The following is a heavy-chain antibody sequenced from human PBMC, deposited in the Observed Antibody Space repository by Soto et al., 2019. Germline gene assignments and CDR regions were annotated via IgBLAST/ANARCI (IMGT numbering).Heavy chain of an antibody. V-gene: IGHV1-69*13. CDR1: GGTFSSYA. CDR3: ARARSITIFGVVIPYYFDY. Sequence: SVKVPCKASGGTFSSYAISWVRQAPGQGLEWMGGIIPIFGTANYAQKFQGRVTITADESTSTAYMELSSLRSEDTAVYYCARARSITIFGVVIPYYFDYWGQGTLVTVSS. D-gene: IGHD3-3*01. CDR2: IIPIFGTA. J-gene: IGHJ4*02.